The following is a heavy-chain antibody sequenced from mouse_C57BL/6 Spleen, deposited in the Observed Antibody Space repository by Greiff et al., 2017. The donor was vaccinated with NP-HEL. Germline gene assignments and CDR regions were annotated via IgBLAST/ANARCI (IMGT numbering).Heavy chain of an antibody. J-gene: IGHJ4*01. CDR3: ARAQDSSGYGYYAMDY. CDR2: INYDGSST. V-gene: IGHV5-16*01. D-gene: IGHD3-2*02. CDR1: GFTFSDYY. Sequence: EVKLMESEGGLVQPGSSMKPSCTASGFTFSDYYMAWVRQVPEKGLEWVANINYDGSSTYYLDSLKSRFIISRDNAKNILYLQMSSLKSEDTATYYCARAQDSSGYGYYAMDYWGQGTSVTVSS.